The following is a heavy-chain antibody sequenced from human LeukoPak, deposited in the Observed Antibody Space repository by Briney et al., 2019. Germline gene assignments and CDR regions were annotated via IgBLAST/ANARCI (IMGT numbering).Heavy chain of an antibody. Sequence: GASVKVSCKASGYTFTSYYMHWVRQAPGQGLEWMGGIIPIFGTANYAQKFQGRVTITADESTSTAYMELSSLRSEDTAVYYCARDTPRHYGDYANWFDPWGQGTLVTVSS. CDR1: GYTFTSYY. J-gene: IGHJ5*02. V-gene: IGHV1-69*13. CDR2: IIPIFGTA. D-gene: IGHD4-17*01. CDR3: ARDTPRHYGDYANWFDP.